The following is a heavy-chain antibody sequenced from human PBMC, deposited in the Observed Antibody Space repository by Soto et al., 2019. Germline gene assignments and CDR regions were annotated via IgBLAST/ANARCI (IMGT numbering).Heavy chain of an antibody. CDR3: ARGLSSGCHSLSTCYYYGMDV. CDR2: IYYSGST. J-gene: IGHJ6*02. CDR1: GGSVSSGSYY. D-gene: IGHD6-19*01. Sequence: PSETLSLTCTVSGGSVSSGSYYWSWIRQPPGKGLEWIGYIYYSGSTNYNPSLKSRVTISVDTSKNQFSLKLSSVTAADTAVYYCARGLSSGCHSLSTCYYYGMDVWGQGTTVTVSS. V-gene: IGHV4-61*01.